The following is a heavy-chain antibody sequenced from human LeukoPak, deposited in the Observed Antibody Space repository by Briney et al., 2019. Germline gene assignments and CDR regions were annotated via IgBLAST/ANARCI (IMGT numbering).Heavy chain of an antibody. CDR1: GGSINNYY. Sequence: PSETLPLTCTVSGGSINNYYWSWIRQPPGKGLEWIGYIYSSGSTNYNPSLKSRVTISVDTSKNQFSLKLSSVTAADTAVYYCARGRIAAAGTRRWFDPWGQGTLVTVSS. J-gene: IGHJ5*02. CDR2: IYSSGST. D-gene: IGHD6-13*01. V-gene: IGHV4-4*09. CDR3: ARGRIAAAGTRRWFDP.